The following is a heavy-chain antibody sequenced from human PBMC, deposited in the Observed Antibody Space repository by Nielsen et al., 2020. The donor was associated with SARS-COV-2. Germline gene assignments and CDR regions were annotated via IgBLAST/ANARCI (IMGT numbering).Heavy chain of an antibody. Sequence: GESLKISCVVSGFTLSTYGMSLVRQAPGKGLDWVSAISSSTYYADSVKGRFTVSRDNSKNTLYLHMNSLRAEDTAVYYCVTGGQWLVRHPYGMEVWGQGTTVTVSS. CDR2: ISSST. D-gene: IGHD6-19*01. J-gene: IGHJ6*02. CDR3: VTGGQWLVRHPYGMEV. CDR1: GFTLSTYG. V-gene: IGHV3-23*01.